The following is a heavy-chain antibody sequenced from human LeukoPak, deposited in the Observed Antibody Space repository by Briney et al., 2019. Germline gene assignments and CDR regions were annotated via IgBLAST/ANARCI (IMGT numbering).Heavy chain of an antibody. J-gene: IGHJ4*02. Sequence: TSETLSLTCTVSGGSISSYYWSWIRQPAGKGLEWIGRIYTSGSTNYNPSLKSRVTMSVGTSKNQFSLKLSSVTAADTAVYYCARPRAAVAILNDHFDYWGQGTLVTVSS. CDR3: ARPRAAVAILNDHFDY. CDR1: GGSISSYY. CDR2: IYTSGST. D-gene: IGHD6-19*01. V-gene: IGHV4-4*07.